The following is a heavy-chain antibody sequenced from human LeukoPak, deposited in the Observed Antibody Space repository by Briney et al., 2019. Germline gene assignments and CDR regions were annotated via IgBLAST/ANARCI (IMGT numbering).Heavy chain of an antibody. J-gene: IGHJ4*02. V-gene: IGHV1-8*01. CDR3: IRSVRNGHFDY. D-gene: IGHD2-8*01. CDR2: MNPNSGNT. Sequence: GASVKVSCKTAGYTFNNYDINWVRQASGQGLERMGWMNPNSGNTGYAQTFQGRVTMTRSTSISTAYMELSTLRFEDTAVYYCIRSVRNGHFDYWGQGTLVTVSS. CDR1: GYTFNNYD.